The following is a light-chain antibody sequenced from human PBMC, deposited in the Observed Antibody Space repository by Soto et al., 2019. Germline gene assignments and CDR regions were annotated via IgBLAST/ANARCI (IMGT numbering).Light chain of an antibody. V-gene: IGKV1-8*01. CDR2: AAS. CDR1: QGISSY. Sequence: AIRMTQSPSSLSASTVDRVTITFRASQGISSYLAWYQQKPGKVPKHLIYAASSLQSGVPSRFSGSGSGTEFTLTISSLQTDDFATYYCQQYNSYRTFGQGTKVDIK. CDR3: QQYNSYRT. J-gene: IGKJ1*01.